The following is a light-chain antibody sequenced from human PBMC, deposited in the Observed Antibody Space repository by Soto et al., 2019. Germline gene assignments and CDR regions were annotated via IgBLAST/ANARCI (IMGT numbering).Light chain of an antibody. CDR3: CSYAGNGSGYV. CDR1: SSDVGGYNF. J-gene: IGLJ1*01. V-gene: IGLV2-11*01. CDR2: AVS. Sequence: QSALTQPRSVSGSPGQSVTISCTGTSSDVGGYNFVSWYQQHPGKAPKFLIYAVSKRPSGVTDRFSGSKSGNTASLTISGLQAEDEADYYCCSYAGNGSGYVFGTGTQLTVL.